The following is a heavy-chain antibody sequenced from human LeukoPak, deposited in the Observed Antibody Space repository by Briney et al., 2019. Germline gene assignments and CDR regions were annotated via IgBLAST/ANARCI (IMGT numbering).Heavy chain of an antibody. CDR3: ARGPNDSDHDFDY. D-gene: IGHD2-21*02. CDR2: IDPSDGT. CDR1: SGSFSDQY. J-gene: IGHJ4*02. Sequence: SETLSLTCAVYSGSFSDQYWSWIRQPPGKGLEWIGQIDPSDGTDYTPSLRSRVTISRDTTKNQFSLKVTSVTAADTAVYYCARGPNDSDHDFDYWGQGTPVTVSS. V-gene: IGHV4-34*01.